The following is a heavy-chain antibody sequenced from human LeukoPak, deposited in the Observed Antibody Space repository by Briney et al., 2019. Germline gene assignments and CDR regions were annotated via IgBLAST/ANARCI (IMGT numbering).Heavy chain of an antibody. J-gene: IGHJ5*02. CDR3: ARSDWFDP. V-gene: IGHV3-74*01. Sequence: GGSLRLSCAASGFTFIDYWMHWVRQAPGKGLVWVSRINGDGSSTSYADSVKGRFTISSDNAKNTLYMQMNSLRAEDTAVYYCARSDWFDPWGQGTLVTVSS. CDR1: GFTFIDYW. CDR2: INGDGSST.